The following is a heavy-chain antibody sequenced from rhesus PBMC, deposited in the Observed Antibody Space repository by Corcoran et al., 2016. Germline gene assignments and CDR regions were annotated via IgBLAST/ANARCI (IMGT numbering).Heavy chain of an antibody. D-gene: IGHD1-44*02. Sequence: QVHLQESGPGLVKPLETLSVTCAVSGASINGYYWNWIRQPPGKGLEWIGYVGCYTPRYNPSLQSRVAISTDTSNSQFSLKLNSVTAADTAVYYCAKSRGATFALDFWGQGVLVTVSS. V-gene: IGHV4-165*02. CDR2: VGCYTP. J-gene: IGHJ4*01. CDR1: GASINGYY. CDR3: AKSRGATFALDF.